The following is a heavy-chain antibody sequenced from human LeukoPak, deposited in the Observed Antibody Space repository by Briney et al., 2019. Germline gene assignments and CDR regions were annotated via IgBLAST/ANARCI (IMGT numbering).Heavy chain of an antibody. Sequence: SETLSLTCTVSGGSISSYYWSWIRQPPGKGLEWIGYIYYSGSTNYNPSLKSRVTISVDTSKNQLSLKLTSVTAADTAVYYCARGGDGVFDYWGQGTLVTVSS. CDR1: GGSISSYY. CDR2: IYYSGST. V-gene: IGHV4-59*08. D-gene: IGHD3-16*01. CDR3: ARGGDGVFDY. J-gene: IGHJ4*02.